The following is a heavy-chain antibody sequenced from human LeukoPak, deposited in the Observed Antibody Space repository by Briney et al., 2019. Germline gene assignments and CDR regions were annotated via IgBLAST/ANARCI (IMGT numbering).Heavy chain of an antibody. CDR1: GYSISSGYY. D-gene: IGHD3-10*01. CDR2: IYYSGST. CDR3: ARHYGSGSYYNGY. J-gene: IGHJ4*02. V-gene: IGHV4-38-2*01. Sequence: PSETLSLTCAVSGYSISSGYYWGWIRPPPGKGLEWIGSIYYSGSTYYNPSLKSRVTISVDTSKNQFSLKLSSVTAADTAVYYCARHYGSGSYYNGYWGQGTLVTVSS.